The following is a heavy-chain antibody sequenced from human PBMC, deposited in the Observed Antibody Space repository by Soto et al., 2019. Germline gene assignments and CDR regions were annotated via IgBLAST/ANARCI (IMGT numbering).Heavy chain of an antibody. CDR1: GFSLSTSGVG. D-gene: IGHD3-10*01. Sequence: QITLKESGPTLVKPTQTLTLTCTISGFSLSTSGVGVGWIRQPPGKALDWLALIYWDGDKRYSPSLKSRITLTKDISQNRVFLTVSNMDAVDLGSFSCVRLLWFGELTWGQGTLVTVSS. CDR2: IYWDGDK. J-gene: IGHJ4*02. CDR3: VRLLWFGELT. V-gene: IGHV2-5*04.